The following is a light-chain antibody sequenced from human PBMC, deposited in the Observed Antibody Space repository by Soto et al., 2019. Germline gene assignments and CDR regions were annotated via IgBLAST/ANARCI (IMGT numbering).Light chain of an antibody. CDR3: ATWDDSLDGFYV. V-gene: IGLV1-47*01. CDR1: TSNIGSNY. Sequence: QSVLTQPPSASGTPGQGVTISCSGSTSNIGSNYVYWYQQLPGTAPKLLIYRNNQRPSGVTDRFSGSQSGTSASLAISGLRSDDEADYCCATWDDSLDGFYVFGTGTQLTVL. CDR2: RNN. J-gene: IGLJ1*01.